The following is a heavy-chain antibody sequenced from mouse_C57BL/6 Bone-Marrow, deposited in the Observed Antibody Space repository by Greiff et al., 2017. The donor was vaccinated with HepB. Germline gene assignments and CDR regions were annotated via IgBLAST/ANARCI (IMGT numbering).Heavy chain of an antibody. V-gene: IGHV1-81*01. CDR3: ARRTTVVAPYWYFDV. CDR2: IYPRSGNT. J-gene: IGHJ1*03. Sequence: VQVVESGAELARPGASVKLSCKASGYTFTSYGISWVKQRTGQGLEWIGEIYPRSGNTYYNEKFKGKATLTADKSSSTAYMELRSLTSEDSAVYFCARRTTVVAPYWYFDVWGTGTTVTVSS. CDR1: GYTFTSYG. D-gene: IGHD1-1*01.